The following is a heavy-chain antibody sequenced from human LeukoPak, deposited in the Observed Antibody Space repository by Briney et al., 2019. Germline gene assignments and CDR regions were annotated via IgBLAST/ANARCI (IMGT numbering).Heavy chain of an antibody. V-gene: IGHV3-7*03. CDR1: GFTFSGFW. D-gene: IGHD3-3*01. CDR3: ARGTIPGFDP. Sequence: PGGSLRLSCAVSGFTFSGFWMSWSRQAPGKGLEWVANIKQDGSEKYYVDSVKGRFTISRDNAKNSLYLQMNSLRAEDTAVYYCARGTIPGFDPWGQGTLVTVSS. J-gene: IGHJ5*02. CDR2: IKQDGSEK.